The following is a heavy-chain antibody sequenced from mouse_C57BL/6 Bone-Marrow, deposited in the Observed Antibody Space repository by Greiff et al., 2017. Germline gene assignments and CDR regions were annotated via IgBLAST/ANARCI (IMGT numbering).Heavy chain of an antibody. J-gene: IGHJ4*01. V-gene: IGHV14-4*01. D-gene: IGHD1-1*02. CDR2: IDPENGDT. Sequence: VQLQQSGAELVRPGASVKLSCTASGFNIKDDYMHWVKQRPEQGLEWIGWIDPENGDTEYASKFQGKATITADTSSNTAYLQLSSLTSEDTAVYYGTSYYDYAMDYWGQGTSVTVSS. CDR3: TSYYDYAMDY. CDR1: GFNIKDDY.